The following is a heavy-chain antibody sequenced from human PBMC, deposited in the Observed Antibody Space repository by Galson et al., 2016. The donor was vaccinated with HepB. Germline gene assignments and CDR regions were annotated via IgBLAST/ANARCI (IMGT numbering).Heavy chain of an antibody. J-gene: IGHJ2*01. CDR2: ISSSSRFT. CDR1: GFIFSDYY. V-gene: IGHV3-11*06. D-gene: IGHD6-13*01. CDR3: ARGRVSSFNTYWYFDL. Sequence: SLRLSCAASGFIFSDYYMSWIRQAPGKGLEWVSYISSSSRFTKYADSVKGRFTISRDNAKKSLYLQMNSLRAEDTAVYFCARGRVSSFNTYWYFDLWGHDTLVTVSS.